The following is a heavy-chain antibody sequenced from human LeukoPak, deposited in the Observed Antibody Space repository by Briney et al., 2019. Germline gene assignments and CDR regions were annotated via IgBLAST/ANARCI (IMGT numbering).Heavy chain of an antibody. J-gene: IGHJ4*02. CDR1: GVTFSSYA. CDR3: AEARREGYNYDY. Sequence: PGGSLRLSCAASGVTFSSYAMSCVRQAPGKGLEWVRQAPGKGLEWFSAISGSGGSTYYADSVKGRFTISRDNSKNTLYLQMNSLRAEDTAVYYCAEARREGYNYDYWGQRTLVTVSS. D-gene: IGHD5-24*01. V-gene: IGHV3-23*01. CDR2: ISGSGGST.